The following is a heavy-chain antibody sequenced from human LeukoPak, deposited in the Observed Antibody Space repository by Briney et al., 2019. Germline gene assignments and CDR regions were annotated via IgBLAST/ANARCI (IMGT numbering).Heavy chain of an antibody. V-gene: IGHV1-69*01. CDR1: GGTFSSYA. CDR2: TIAMFGTV. J-gene: IGHJ2*01. D-gene: IGHD3-3*01. CDR3: ARAGRRDFWSGDHWYFDL. Sequence: SVKVSCKVSGGTFSSYAISWVRQAPGQGLEWMGGTIAMFGTVHYAQKFQGRVTITADESTSTVYMELSSLRSEDTAVYYCARAGRRDFWSGDHWYFDLWGRGTLVTVSS.